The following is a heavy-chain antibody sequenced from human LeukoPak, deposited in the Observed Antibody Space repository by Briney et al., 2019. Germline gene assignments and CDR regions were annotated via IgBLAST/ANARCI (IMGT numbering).Heavy chain of an antibody. J-gene: IGHJ6*02. CDR2: MNPNSGNT. D-gene: IGHD3-22*01. CDR1: GYTFTSYD. CDR3: ARRSYDSSGYKHYGMDV. Sequence: ASVKVSCKASGYTFTSYDINWVRQATGQGLEWMGWMNPNSGNTGYAQKFQGRVTMTRNTSISTAYMELSSLRSEDTAVYYCARRSYDSSGYKHYGMDVWGQGTTVTVSS. V-gene: IGHV1-8*01.